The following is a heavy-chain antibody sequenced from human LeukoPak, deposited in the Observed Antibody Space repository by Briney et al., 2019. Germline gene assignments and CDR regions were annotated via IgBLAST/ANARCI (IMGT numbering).Heavy chain of an antibody. Sequence: SETLSLTSTVSGASISTYYLSWIRQPPGKGLEWIGYLYYSGSTTYSPSLKSRVTMSVDTSKSQFSLKLNSVTAADTAIYYCARVWVTLETDCGQGTLVTVSS. CDR3: ARVWVTLETD. CDR2: LYYSGST. V-gene: IGHV4-59*01. D-gene: IGHD2-21*02. J-gene: IGHJ1*01. CDR1: GASISTYY.